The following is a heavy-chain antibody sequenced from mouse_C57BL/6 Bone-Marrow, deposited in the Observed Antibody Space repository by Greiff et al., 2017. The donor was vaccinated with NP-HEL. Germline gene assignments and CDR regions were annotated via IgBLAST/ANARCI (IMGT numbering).Heavy chain of an antibody. CDR3: ARGGHYWGSGA. J-gene: IGHJ2*01. CDR1: GYTFTSYW. CDR2: IHPKSGST. Sequence: QVQLQQPGAELVKPGPSVTFSCKVSGYTFTSYWMHWVKQMPGQGLVWIGMIHPKSGSTNYNEKFKSKATLTVDKSTSTAYMQISSMTSEDAAVYYCARGGHYWGSGAWGQGTTLTVSS. V-gene: IGHV1-64*01. D-gene: IGHD1-1*01.